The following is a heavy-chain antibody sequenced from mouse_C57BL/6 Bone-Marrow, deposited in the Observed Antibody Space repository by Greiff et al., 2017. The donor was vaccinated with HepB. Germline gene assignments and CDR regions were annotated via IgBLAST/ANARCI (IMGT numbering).Heavy chain of an antibody. D-gene: IGHD1-1*01. CDR1: GYTFTSYW. Sequence: QVQLQQPGAELVKPRASVKLSCKASGYTFTSYWMHWVKQRPGQGLEWIGMIHPNSGSTNYNEKFKSKATLTVDKSSSTAYMQLSSLTSEDSAVYYCARSHYYGSSYGAMDYWGQGTSVTVSS. CDR3: ARSHYYGSSYGAMDY. J-gene: IGHJ4*01. CDR2: IHPNSGST. V-gene: IGHV1-64*01.